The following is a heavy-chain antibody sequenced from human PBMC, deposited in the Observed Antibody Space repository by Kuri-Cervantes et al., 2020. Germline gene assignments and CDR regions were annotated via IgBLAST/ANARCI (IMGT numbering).Heavy chain of an antibody. V-gene: IGHV3-9*01. D-gene: IGHD6-13*01. J-gene: IGHJ4*02. CDR1: GFTFSNYA. CDR2: ITWNSDTI. Sequence: SLKISCAASGFTFSNYAMHWVRQAPGKGLEWVSGITWNSDTIDYADSVKGRFTISRDNAKNSLYLQMNSLRTEDTALYYCAKGVPYSSSWFDYWGQGTLVTVSS. CDR3: AKGVPYSSSWFDY.